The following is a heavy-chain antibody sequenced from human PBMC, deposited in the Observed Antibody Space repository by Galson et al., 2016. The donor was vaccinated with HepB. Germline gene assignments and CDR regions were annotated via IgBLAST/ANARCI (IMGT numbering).Heavy chain of an antibody. CDR1: GVSLSSYY. CDR2: VYYSGGST. Sequence: ETLSLTCTVSGVSLSSYYWSWIRQPPGKGLEWIGYVYYSGGSTNYNPSLKSRVTISVDTLKNQFPLKLSSVTAADTAVYFCARVRIAVAENSYFFDSWGQGTLVTVSS. J-gene: IGHJ4*02. V-gene: IGHV4-59*01. CDR3: ARVRIAVAENSYFFDS. D-gene: IGHD6-19*01.